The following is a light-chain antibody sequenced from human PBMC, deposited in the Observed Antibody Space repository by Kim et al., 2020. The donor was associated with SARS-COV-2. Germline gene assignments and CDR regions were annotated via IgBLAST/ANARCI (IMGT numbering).Light chain of an antibody. J-gene: IGLJ2*01. V-gene: IGLV2-11*01. CDR1: SSDVGGYNY. CDR3: CSYAGSYTFVV. CDR2: DVS. Sequence: QSALTQPRSVSGSPGLSVTISCTGTSSDVGGYNYVSWYQQHPGKAPKLMIYDVSKRPSGVPDRFSGSKSGNTASLTVSGLQAEDEADYYCCSYAGSYTFVVFGGGTQLTVL.